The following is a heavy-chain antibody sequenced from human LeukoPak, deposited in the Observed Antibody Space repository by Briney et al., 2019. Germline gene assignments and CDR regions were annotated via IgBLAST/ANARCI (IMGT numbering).Heavy chain of an antibody. V-gene: IGHV3-23*01. CDR2: ISGSGGST. CDR1: GFTFSGYA. Sequence: GGSLRLSCAASGFTFSGYAMSWVRQAPGKGLEWVSAISGSGGSTYYADSVKGRFTISSDTAKNSLYLQLDSLTVGDTAIYYCARDPDGDQDFDYWGRGALVTVSS. CDR3: ARDPDGDQDFDY. J-gene: IGHJ4*02. D-gene: IGHD4-17*01.